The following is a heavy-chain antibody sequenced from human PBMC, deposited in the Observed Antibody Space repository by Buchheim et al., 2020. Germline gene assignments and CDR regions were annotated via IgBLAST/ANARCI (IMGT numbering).Heavy chain of an antibody. D-gene: IGHD6-19*01. Sequence: EVQLVQSGAEVKKPGESLRISCKGSGYSFTSYWISWVRQMPGKGLEWMGRIDPSDSYTNYSPSFQGHVTISAAKSISTAHLQWSSLKASDTAMYYCAGQTLRKYSSGHTSGDYWGQGTL. J-gene: IGHJ4*02. V-gene: IGHV5-10-1*03. CDR3: AGQTLRKYSSGHTSGDY. CDR1: GYSFTSYW. CDR2: IDPSDSYT.